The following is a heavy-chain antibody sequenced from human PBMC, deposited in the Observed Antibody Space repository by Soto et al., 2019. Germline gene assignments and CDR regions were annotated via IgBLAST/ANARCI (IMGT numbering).Heavy chain of an antibody. D-gene: IGHD5-12*01. CDR2: IYYSGST. Sequence: QVQLQESGPGLVKPSQTLSLTCTVSGGSISSGGYYWSWIRQHPGKGLEWIGYIYYSGSTYYNPSLKRRVTISVDTSKNPFSLKLSSVTAADTAVYYCAASCVACGGFNYYGMDVLGQGTTVTVSS. V-gene: IGHV4-31*03. J-gene: IGHJ6*02. CDR3: AASCVACGGFNYYGMDV. CDR1: GGSISSGGYY.